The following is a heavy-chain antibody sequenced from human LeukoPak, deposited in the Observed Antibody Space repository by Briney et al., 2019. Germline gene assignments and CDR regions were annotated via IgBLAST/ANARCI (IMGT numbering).Heavy chain of an antibody. J-gene: IGHJ4*02. CDR3: ARERLLTGYSYFDY. D-gene: IGHD3-9*01. CDR1: GGSISSGSYY. V-gene: IGHV4-61*02. Sequence: PSQTLSLTCTVSGGSISSGSYYWSWIRRPAGKGLEWIGRIYTSGSTNYNPSLKSRVTISVDTSKNQFSLKLSSVTAADTAVYYCARERLLTGYSYFDYWGQGTLVTVSS. CDR2: IYTSGST.